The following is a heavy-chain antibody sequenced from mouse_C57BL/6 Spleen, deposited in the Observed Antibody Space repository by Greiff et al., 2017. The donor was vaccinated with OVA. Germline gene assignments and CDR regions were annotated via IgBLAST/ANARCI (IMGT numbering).Heavy chain of an antibody. V-gene: IGHV1-82*01. Sequence: QVQLQQSGPELVKPGASVKISCKASGYAFSSSWMNWVKQRPGKGLEWIGRIYPGDGDTNYNGKFKGKATLTADKSSSTAYMQLSSLTSEDSAVYFCARENDGYYAMDYWGQVTSVTVSS. CDR1: GYAFSSSW. D-gene: IGHD2-3*01. CDR2: IYPGDGDT. J-gene: IGHJ4*01. CDR3: ARENDGYYAMDY.